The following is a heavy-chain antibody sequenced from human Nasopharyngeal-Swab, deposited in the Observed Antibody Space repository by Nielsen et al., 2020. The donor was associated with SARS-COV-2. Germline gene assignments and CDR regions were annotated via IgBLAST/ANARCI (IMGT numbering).Heavy chain of an antibody. Sequence: VRQMPGKGLEWVANIKQDGSEKYYVDSVKGRFTISRDNAKNSLYLQMNSLRAEDTAVYYCARVITSQNIVIPLGGQFDYWGQGTLVTVSS. V-gene: IGHV3-7*02. CDR2: IKQDGSEK. J-gene: IGHJ4*02. D-gene: IGHD2/OR15-2a*01. CDR3: ARVITSQNIVIPLGGQFDY.